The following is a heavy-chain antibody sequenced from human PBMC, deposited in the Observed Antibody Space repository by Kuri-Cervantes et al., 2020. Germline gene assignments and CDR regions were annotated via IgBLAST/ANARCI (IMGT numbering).Heavy chain of an antibody. Sequence: ASVKVSCKASGYTFTSYGISWVRQAPGQGLEWMGWMNPNSGNTGYAQKFQGRVTMTRNTSISTAYMELSSLRSEDTAVYYCATHGSGSYYYYYYGMDVWGQGTTVTVSS. CDR3: ATHGSGSYYYYYYGMDV. CDR1: GYTFTSYG. CDR2: MNPNSGNT. J-gene: IGHJ6*02. V-gene: IGHV1-8*02. D-gene: IGHD3-10*01.